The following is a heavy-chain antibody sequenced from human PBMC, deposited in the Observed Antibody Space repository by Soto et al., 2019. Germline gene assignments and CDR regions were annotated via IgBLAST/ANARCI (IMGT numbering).Heavy chain of an antibody. D-gene: IGHD6-19*01. CDR1: GGSFSGYF. Sequence: CAVYGGSFSGYFWNWIRQSPGKGLEWIGKVNHNGRNNYNPSLKSRVTISLDMPKNQISLKLTSVTAADTAVYYCARGGSSDWQVAFDFWGQGTMVTVSS. J-gene: IGHJ3*01. CDR2: VNHNGRN. V-gene: IGHV4-34*01. CDR3: ARGGSSDWQVAFDF.